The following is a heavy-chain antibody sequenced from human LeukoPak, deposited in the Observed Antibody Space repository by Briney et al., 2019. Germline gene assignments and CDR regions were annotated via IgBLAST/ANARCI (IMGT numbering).Heavy chain of an antibody. CDR1: SGSISNYY. D-gene: IGHD3-22*01. CDR2: ASYSGST. J-gene: IGHJ5*02. CDR3: ARRDESAGYYYWFDP. Sequence: PSETLSLTCSVSSGSISNYYWNWIRQPPGKGLEWIGYASYSGSTSYNPSLKSRVTISVDMSKNQFSLRLTSVTAADTAAYYCARRDESAGYYYWFDPWGQGTLVTVSS. V-gene: IGHV4-59*01.